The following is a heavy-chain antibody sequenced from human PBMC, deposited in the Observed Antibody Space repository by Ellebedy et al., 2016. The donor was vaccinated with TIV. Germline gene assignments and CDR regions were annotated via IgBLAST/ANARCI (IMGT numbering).Heavy chain of an antibody. D-gene: IGHD1-26*01. CDR3: ARDIRLVVGATPDD. CDR2: ISPNGCTI. V-gene: IGHV3-48*03. Sequence: PGGSLRLSCAASGFTFSNYEMTWVRQAPGTRLEWISYISPNGCTITYADSVKGRFTISRDNAKTSLYLQMNSLRDDDTAVYYCARDIRLVVGATPDDWGQGTLVTVSS. CDR1: GFTFSNYE. J-gene: IGHJ4*02.